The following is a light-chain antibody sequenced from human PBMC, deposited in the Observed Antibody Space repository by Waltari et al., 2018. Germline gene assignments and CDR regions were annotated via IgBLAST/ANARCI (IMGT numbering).Light chain of an antibody. CDR3: QQYLNTPPT. Sequence: DIVMTQSPDSLAVSLGERATINCKSSQSVLYNSNKKQYLAWYQQKSGQPPKLLIHWASSRESGVPDRFSGSGSATDFTLTISNLQAEDVAIYYCQQYLNTPPTFGGGTKVEIK. CDR1: QSVLYNSNKKQY. CDR2: WAS. V-gene: IGKV4-1*01. J-gene: IGKJ4*01.